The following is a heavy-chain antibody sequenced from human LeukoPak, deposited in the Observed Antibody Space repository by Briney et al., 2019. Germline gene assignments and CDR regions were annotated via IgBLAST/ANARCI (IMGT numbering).Heavy chain of an antibody. CDR3: ARELRTGYYAHFDY. CDR1: GGSISSYY. D-gene: IGHD3/OR15-3a*01. CDR2: IYYSGST. V-gene: IGHV4-59*12. Sequence: KPSETLSLTCTVSGGSISSYYWSWIRQPPGKGLEWIGYIYYSGSTNYNPSLKSRVTISVDTSKNQFSLKLSSVTAADTAVYYCARELRTGYYAHFDYWGQGTLVTVSS. J-gene: IGHJ4*02.